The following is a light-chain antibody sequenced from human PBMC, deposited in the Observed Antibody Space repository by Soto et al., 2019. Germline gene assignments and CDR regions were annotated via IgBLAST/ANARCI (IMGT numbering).Light chain of an antibody. V-gene: IGKV3D-20*02. CDR1: QSVSSSY. Sequence: EIVLTQAACTPSWSPGERATLSCRASQSVSSSYLAWYQQKHGQAPRPLIYGASSRATGIPDRFSGSWYGTDFTLTISRLETEDFAVYYCQQRSNWPLTFGGGTKVDIK. CDR2: GAS. J-gene: IGKJ4*01. CDR3: QQRSNWPLT.